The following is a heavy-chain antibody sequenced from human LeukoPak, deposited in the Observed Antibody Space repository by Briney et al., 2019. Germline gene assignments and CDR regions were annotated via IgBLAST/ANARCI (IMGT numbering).Heavy chain of an antibody. V-gene: IGHV4-61*02. CDR2: IYTSGTS. CDR1: GGSISSGRYY. J-gene: IGHJ4*02. D-gene: IGHD6-19*01. CDR3: ARAPAPHISGSDYHFDY. Sequence: SETLTLTCTVSGGSISSGRYYWSWIRQPAGKGLEWIGRIYTSGTSNYNSYLRSRVTISLDTSKNQFSLRLSSVTAADTAVYYCARAPAPHISGSDYHFDYGGQGTLVTVSS.